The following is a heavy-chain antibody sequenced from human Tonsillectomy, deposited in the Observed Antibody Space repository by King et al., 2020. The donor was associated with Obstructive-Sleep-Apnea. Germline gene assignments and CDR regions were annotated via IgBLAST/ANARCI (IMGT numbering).Heavy chain of an antibody. J-gene: IGHJ6*02. CDR2: IYHSGTT. D-gene: IGHD2-8*01. Sequence: QLQESGPGLVKPSGTLSLTCAVFGGSISSTNWWSWVRQPPGKGLEWIGEIYHSGTTNYNPPLKSRVTMSVDKSKNQFSLKVNSVTAADTAVYYCSRVKWRPDYXGMDVWGQGTXVTVS. CDR1: GGSISSTNW. V-gene: IGHV4-4*02. CDR3: SRVKWRPDYXGMDV.